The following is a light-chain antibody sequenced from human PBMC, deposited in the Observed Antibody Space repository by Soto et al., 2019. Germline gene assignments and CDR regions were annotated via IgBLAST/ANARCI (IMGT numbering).Light chain of an antibody. CDR1: ENINKY. Sequence: DIPMTQSPSTLSASIGDRVTITCRASENINKYLAWYQQKPGKAPKLLIYTASSLESGVPSRFSGSGSGTEFTLTIRSLQSDDFAIYHCQQYNNYPWTFGQGTRVDIK. CDR3: QQYNNYPWT. V-gene: IGKV1-5*03. J-gene: IGKJ1*01. CDR2: TAS.